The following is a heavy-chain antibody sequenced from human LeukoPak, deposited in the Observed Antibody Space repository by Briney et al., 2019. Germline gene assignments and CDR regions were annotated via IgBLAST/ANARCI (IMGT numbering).Heavy chain of an antibody. CDR1: GGSISGNY. J-gene: IGHJ4*02. Sequence: PSETLSLTCTVSGGSISGNYWSWIRQPAGKGLEWIGRIHTTGTTNYNPSLKSRVTMSLDTSNNQFSLTLSSVTAADTAVYYCARGIVGATAPDYWGQGSLVTVSS. CDR2: IHTTGTT. D-gene: IGHD1-26*01. CDR3: ARGIVGATAPDY. V-gene: IGHV4-4*07.